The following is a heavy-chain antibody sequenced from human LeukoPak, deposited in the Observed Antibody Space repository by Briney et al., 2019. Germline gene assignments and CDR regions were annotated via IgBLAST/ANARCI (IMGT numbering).Heavy chain of an antibody. Sequence: SGGSLRLSCAASGITFGNNWMHWVRQGPGKGLVWISRINSDGGGAIYADSVKGRFTVSRDNAKNTLYLQMNSLRAEDTAVYYCARVTNYYDSSGYYRVFDYWGQGTLVTVSS. V-gene: IGHV3-74*01. CDR3: ARVTNYYDSSGYYRVFDY. CDR2: INSDGGGA. CDR1: GITFGNNW. D-gene: IGHD3-22*01. J-gene: IGHJ4*02.